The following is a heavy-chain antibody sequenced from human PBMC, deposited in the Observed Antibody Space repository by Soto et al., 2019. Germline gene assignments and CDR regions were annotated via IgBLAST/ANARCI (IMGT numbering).Heavy chain of an antibody. D-gene: IGHD2-2*01. J-gene: IGHJ6*02. Sequence: PGGSLRLSCAASGFTFSSYGMHWVRQAPGKGLEWVAVISYDGSNKYYADSVKGRFTISRDNSKNTLYLQMNSLRAEDTAVYYCAKDHCSSTSCTYYYGMDVWGQGTTVTVSS. V-gene: IGHV3-30*18. CDR3: AKDHCSSTSCTYYYGMDV. CDR2: ISYDGSNK. CDR1: GFTFSSYG.